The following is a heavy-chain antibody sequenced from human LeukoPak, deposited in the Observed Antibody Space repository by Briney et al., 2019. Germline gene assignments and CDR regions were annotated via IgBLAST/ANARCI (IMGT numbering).Heavy chain of an antibody. Sequence: ASVKVSCKASGYTFISYGISWVRQAPGQGLEWMGWTSAHNDDTNYAETLQGRLTMTTDISTSTAYMELTSLRSGDTAVYYCARDWDSRNDYFDPWGQGTLVIVSS. CDR3: ARDWDSRNDYFDP. V-gene: IGHV1-18*01. D-gene: IGHD1-1*01. CDR2: TSAHNDDT. CDR1: GYTFISYG. J-gene: IGHJ4*02.